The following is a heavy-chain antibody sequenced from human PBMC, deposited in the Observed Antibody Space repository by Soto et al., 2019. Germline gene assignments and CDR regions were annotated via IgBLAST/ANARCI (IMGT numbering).Heavy chain of an antibody. D-gene: IGHD6-19*01. V-gene: IGHV3-23*01. Sequence: HPGGTLRLFCAASGFTFSNYPMSWVRHAPGKGLEWVSGMSGSGASTYYADSVKGRFTISRDNSKNTLYLQMNSLRGEDTAIYYCAKVGSGWYYFDYWGQGTLVTVSS. CDR1: GFTFSNYP. CDR2: MSGSGAST. CDR3: AKVGSGWYYFDY. J-gene: IGHJ4*02.